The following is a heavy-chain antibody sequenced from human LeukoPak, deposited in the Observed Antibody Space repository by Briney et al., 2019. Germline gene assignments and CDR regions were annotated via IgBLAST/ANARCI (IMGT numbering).Heavy chain of an antibody. V-gene: IGHV5-51*01. D-gene: IGHD2-15*01. CDR3: ARQVVVAADVDY. CDR2: IYPGDSDT. CDR1: GYSFTTYW. Sequence: GESLKISCKGSGYSFTTYWIGWVRQMPGKGLEWMGIIYPGDSDTRYSPSFQGQVTISADKSISTAYMQWSSLKASDTVIYYCARQVVVAADVDYWGQGTLVTVSS. J-gene: IGHJ4*02.